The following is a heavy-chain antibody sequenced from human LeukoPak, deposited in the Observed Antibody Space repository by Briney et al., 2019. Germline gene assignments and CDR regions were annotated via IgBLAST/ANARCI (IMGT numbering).Heavy chain of an antibody. CDR3: ARDTFDSGRIAVAGTGFDY. V-gene: IGHV3-30-3*01. J-gene: IGHJ4*02. D-gene: IGHD6-19*01. Sequence: GGSLRLSCAASGFTFSSYAMHWVRQAPGKGLEWVAVISYDGSNKYYADSVKGRFTISRDNSKNTLYLQMNSLRAEDTAVYYCARDTFDSGRIAVAGTGFDYRGQGTLVTVSS. CDR2: ISYDGSNK. CDR1: GFTFSSYA.